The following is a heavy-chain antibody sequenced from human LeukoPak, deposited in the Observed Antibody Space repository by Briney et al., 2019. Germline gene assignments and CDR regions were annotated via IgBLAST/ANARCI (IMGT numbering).Heavy chain of an antibody. CDR1: GDSVSSNSAA. CDR3: ARAEDSSGWEETSNFDY. CDR2: TYYRSKWYN. J-gene: IGHJ4*02. Sequence: SQTLSLTCAISGDSVSSNSAAWNWIRQSPSRGPEWLGRTYYRSKWYNDYAVSVKSRITINPDTSKNQFSLQLNSVTPEDTAVYYCARAEDSSGWEETSNFDYWGQGTLVTVSS. V-gene: IGHV6-1*01. D-gene: IGHD6-19*01.